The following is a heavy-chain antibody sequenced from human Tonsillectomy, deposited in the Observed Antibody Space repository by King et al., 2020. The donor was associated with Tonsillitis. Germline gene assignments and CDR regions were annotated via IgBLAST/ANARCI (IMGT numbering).Heavy chain of an antibody. CDR3: VRSGGDGYNYPFDY. Sequence: VQLVQSGAEVKKPGSSVKVSCKASGGTFSSYGISWVRQAPGQGLESMGGIIPIFGTANYAQKFQGRVTITADESTSTAYMELSSLRSEDTAVYYCVRSGGDGYNYPFDYWGQGTLVTVSS. CDR1: GGTFSSYG. D-gene: IGHD5-24*01. V-gene: IGHV1-69*01. CDR2: IIPIFGTA. J-gene: IGHJ4*02.